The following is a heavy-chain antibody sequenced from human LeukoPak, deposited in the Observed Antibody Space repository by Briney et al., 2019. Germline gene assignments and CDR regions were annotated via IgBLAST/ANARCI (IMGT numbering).Heavy chain of an antibody. CDR1: GFTFSSYA. D-gene: IGHD6-19*01. CDR2: ISYDGSNK. V-gene: IGHV3-30-3*01. CDR3: ARPSSGPDY. Sequence: GGSLRLSCAASGFTFSSYAMHWVRQAPGKGLEWVAVISYDGSNKYYADSVKGRFTISRDNSKNTLYLQMNSLRAEDTAVYYCARPSSGPDYWGQGTLVTVSS. J-gene: IGHJ4*02.